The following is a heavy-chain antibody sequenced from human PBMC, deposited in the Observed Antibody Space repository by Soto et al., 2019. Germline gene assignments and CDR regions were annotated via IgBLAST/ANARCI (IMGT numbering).Heavy chain of an antibody. Sequence: GPSVKVSCKASGYTFTSYGISWVRQAPGQGLEWMGWISAYNGNTNYAQKLQGRVTMTTDTSTSTAYMELRSLRSDDTAVYYCAGGASGGRRYYYYYMDVWGKGTTVTVSS. V-gene: IGHV1-18*01. CDR2: ISAYNGNT. CDR1: GYTFTSYG. CDR3: AGGASGGRRYYYYYMDV. D-gene: IGHD2-15*01. J-gene: IGHJ6*03.